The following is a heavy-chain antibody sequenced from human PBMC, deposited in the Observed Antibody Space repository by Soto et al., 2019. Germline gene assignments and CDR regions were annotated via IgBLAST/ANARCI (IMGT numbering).Heavy chain of an antibody. CDR2: IIPISETT. Sequence: QVQLVQSGAEVMKPGSSVKVSCKASGGTFSSYAISWVRQAPGQGLEWMGGIIPISETTNYAQKFQGRVTITADESKSTAYMEPSSLRSEDTAVYYCARSQGSSTSLEIYYYYYYGMDVWGQGTTVTVSS. J-gene: IGHJ6*02. CDR1: GGTFSSYA. V-gene: IGHV1-69*01. CDR3: ARSQGSSTSLEIYYYYYYGMDV. D-gene: IGHD2-2*01.